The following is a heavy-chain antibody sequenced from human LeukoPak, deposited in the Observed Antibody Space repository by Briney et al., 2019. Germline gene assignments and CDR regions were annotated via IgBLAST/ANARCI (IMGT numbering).Heavy chain of an antibody. CDR3: ARVNRAASVVDY. D-gene: IGHD2-21*01. Sequence: NPGGSLRLSCAASGFTFSDYYMSWIRQAPGKGLEWFSYISSSSSYTNYADSVKGRFTISRDNAKNSLYLQMNSLRAEDTAVYYCARVNRAASVVDYWGQGTLVTVSS. CDR1: GFTFSDYY. CDR2: ISSSSSYT. J-gene: IGHJ4*02. V-gene: IGHV3-11*05.